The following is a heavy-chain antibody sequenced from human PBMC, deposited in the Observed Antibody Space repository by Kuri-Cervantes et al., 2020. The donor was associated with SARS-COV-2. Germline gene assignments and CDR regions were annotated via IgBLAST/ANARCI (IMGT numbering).Heavy chain of an antibody. CDR2: ISSRTTTI. D-gene: IGHD3-3*01. Sequence: GGSLRLSCAASGFTFSSYSMNWVRQAPGKGLVWVSYISSRTTTIYYADSVKGRFTISRDNAVNSLYLQMNSLRAEDTAVYYCARASFDFWSGYYTGYFFDYWGQGTLVTVSS. J-gene: IGHJ4*02. V-gene: IGHV3-48*04. CDR1: GFTFSSYS. CDR3: ARASFDFWSGYYTGYFFDY.